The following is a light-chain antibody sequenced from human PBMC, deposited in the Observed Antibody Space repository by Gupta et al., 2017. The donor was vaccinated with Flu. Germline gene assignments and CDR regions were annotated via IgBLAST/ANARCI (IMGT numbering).Light chain of an antibody. Sequence: DVVMTQSPLSLPVTLGQPASISCRSSQSLVYSDGNTYLSWFQQRPGQSPRRLIYKVSNRDSGVPDRFSGSGSGTDFTLKISRVEAEDVGVYSCMQGTYWPLTFGGGTKVEIK. CDR1: QSLVYSDGNTY. CDR3: MQGTYWPLT. V-gene: IGKV2-30*01. CDR2: KVS. J-gene: IGKJ4*01.